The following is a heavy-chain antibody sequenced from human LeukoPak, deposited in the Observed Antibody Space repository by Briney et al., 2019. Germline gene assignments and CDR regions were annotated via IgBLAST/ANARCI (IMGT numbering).Heavy chain of an antibody. CDR1: GYTFTGYY. J-gene: IGHJ5*02. CDR3: ARVSDTAMVKVWFDP. V-gene: IGHV1-2*02. Sequence: GASVKASCKASGYTFTGYYMHWVRQAPGQGLEWMGWINPNSGGTNYAQKFQGRVTMTRDTSISTAYMELSRLRSDDTAVYYCARVSDTAMVKVWFDPWGQGTLVTVSS. D-gene: IGHD5-18*01. CDR2: INPNSGGT.